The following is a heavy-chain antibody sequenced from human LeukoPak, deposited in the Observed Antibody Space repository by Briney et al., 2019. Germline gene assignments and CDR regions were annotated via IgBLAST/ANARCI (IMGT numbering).Heavy chain of an antibody. V-gene: IGHV3-33*01. D-gene: IGHD6-19*01. CDR3: ARDHEQWLEGNWFDP. J-gene: IGHJ5*02. CDR2: IWYVGSNK. CDR1: GFTFSSYG. Sequence: GGSLRLSCAASGFTFSSYGMHWVRQAPGKGLEWVAVIWYVGSNKYYADSVKGRFTISRDNSKNTLYLQMNSLRAEDTAVYYRARDHEQWLEGNWFDPWGQGTLVTVSS.